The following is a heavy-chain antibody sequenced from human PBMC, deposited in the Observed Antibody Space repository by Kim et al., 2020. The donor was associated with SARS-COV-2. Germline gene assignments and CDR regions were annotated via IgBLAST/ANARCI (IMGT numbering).Heavy chain of an antibody. CDR1: GYTFTSYG. CDR3: ARHAARYGSGSYYNDY. J-gene: IGHJ4*02. CDR2: ISAYNGNT. D-gene: IGHD3-10*01. Sequence: ASVKVSCKASGYTFTSYGISWVRQAPGQGLEWMGWISAYNGNTNYAQKLQGRVTMTTDTSTSTAYMELRSLRSDDTAVYYCARHAARYGSGSYYNDYWGQGTLVTVSS. V-gene: IGHV1-18*01.